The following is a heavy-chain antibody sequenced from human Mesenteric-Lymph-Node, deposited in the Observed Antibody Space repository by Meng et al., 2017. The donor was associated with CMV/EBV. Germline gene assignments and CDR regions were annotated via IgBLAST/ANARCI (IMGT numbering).Heavy chain of an antibody. Sequence: GESLKISCAASGFTFSSYEMNWVRQAPGKGLEWVSYISSSGSTIYYADSVKGRFTISRDNAKNSLYLQMNSLRAEDTAVYYCARDAGAYDFWSGYYQSALLFDYWGQGTLVTVSS. CDR1: GFTFSSYE. J-gene: IGHJ4*02. V-gene: IGHV3-48*03. CDR2: ISSSGSTI. D-gene: IGHD3-3*01. CDR3: ARDAGAYDFWSGYYQSALLFDY.